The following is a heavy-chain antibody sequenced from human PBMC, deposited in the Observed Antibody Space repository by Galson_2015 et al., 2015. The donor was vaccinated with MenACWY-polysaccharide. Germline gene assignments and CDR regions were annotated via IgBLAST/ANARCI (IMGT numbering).Heavy chain of an antibody. D-gene: IGHD6-6*01. V-gene: IGHV1-18*01. J-gene: IGHJ5*02. CDR3: ARDRVAARPGWFDP. Sequence: CKASGYTFITYGISWVRQAPGQRPEWMGWISAYNGNTNYAQKFQGRVTMTTDTSTTTAYMELRSLRSDDTAMYYCARDRVAARPGWFDPWGQGTLVTVSS. CDR2: ISAYNGNT. CDR1: GYTFITYG.